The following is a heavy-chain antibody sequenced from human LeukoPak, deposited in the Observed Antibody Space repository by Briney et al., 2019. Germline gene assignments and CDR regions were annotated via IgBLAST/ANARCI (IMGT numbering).Heavy chain of an antibody. CDR3: ARQFITGTTTLDY. D-gene: IGHD1-7*01. Sequence: ASVKVSCKVSGYTLTELSMHWVGQAPGKGLEWMGGFDPEDGETIYAQKFQGRVTMTEDTSTDTAYMELSSLKASDTAMYYCARQFITGTTTLDYWGQGTLVTVSS. CDR1: GYTLTELS. V-gene: IGHV1-24*01. J-gene: IGHJ4*02. CDR2: FDPEDGET.